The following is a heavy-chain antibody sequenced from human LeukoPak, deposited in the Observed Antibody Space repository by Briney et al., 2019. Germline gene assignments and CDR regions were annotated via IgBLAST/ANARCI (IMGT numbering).Heavy chain of an antibody. J-gene: IGHJ3*02. V-gene: IGHV4-30-2*01. D-gene: IGHD3-3*01. CDR1: GDSISSGGYY. CDR2: IYHSGST. CDR3: ARGGKNYDFWSGQMTSPQGYAFDI. Sequence: SETLSLTCTVSGDSISSGGYYWSWIRQPPGKGLEWIGYIYHSGSTYYNPSLKSRVTISVDRSKNQFSLKLSSVTAADTAVYYCARGGKNYDFWSGQMTSPQGYAFDIWGRGTMVTVSS.